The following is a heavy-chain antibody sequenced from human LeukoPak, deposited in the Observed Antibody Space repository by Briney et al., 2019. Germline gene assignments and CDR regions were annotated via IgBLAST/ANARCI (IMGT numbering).Heavy chain of an antibody. Sequence: PGGSLRLSCAASGFSFRSYWMNWFRQAPGKGLEWVSFISSSSSYIYYADSVKGRLTISRDNARNSLYLQMNSLRAEDTAVYYCAGSGSYYNVDYWGQGTLVTVSS. V-gene: IGHV3-21*01. D-gene: IGHD3-10*01. CDR2: ISSSSSYI. CDR1: GFSFRSYW. J-gene: IGHJ4*02. CDR3: AGSGSYYNVDY.